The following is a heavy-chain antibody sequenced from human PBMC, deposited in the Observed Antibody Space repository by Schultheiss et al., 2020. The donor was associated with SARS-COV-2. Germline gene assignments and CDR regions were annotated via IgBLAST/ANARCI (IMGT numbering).Heavy chain of an antibody. CDR2: ISAYNGNT. Sequence: ASVKVSCKASGYTFTGYYMHWVRQAPGQGLEWMGWISAYNGNTNYAQKFQGRVTMTRDTSISTAYMELSRLRSDDTAVYYCARDQSVPAAMSRLYYYYYGMDVWGQGTTVTVSS. CDR3: ARDQSVPAAMSRLYYYYYGMDV. CDR1: GYTFTGYY. J-gene: IGHJ6*02. V-gene: IGHV1-2*02. D-gene: IGHD2-2*01.